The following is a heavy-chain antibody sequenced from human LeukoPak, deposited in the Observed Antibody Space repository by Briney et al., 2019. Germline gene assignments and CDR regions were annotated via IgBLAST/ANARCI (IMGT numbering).Heavy chain of an antibody. J-gene: IGHJ3*02. CDR3: ARDQEFDI. CDR1: GFTVRNNY. V-gene: IGHV3-48*02. CDR2: ISSSSSTV. Sequence: SGGSLRLSCAVSGFTVRNNYMSWVRQAPGKGLEWVSYISSSSSTVYYADSVKGRFTISRDNAKNSLYLQMNSLRDEDTAVYYCARDQEFDIWGQGTMVTVSS.